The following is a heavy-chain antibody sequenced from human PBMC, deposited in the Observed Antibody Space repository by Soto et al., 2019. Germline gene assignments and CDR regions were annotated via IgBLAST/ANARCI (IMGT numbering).Heavy chain of an antibody. CDR3: AKNQGVELVPLATVDWFDP. J-gene: IGHJ5*02. D-gene: IGHD1-26*01. V-gene: IGHV3-23*01. CDR1: GFICENFG. CDR2: ISGSGFKK. Sequence: GGSLRLSCAASGFICENFGMSWVRQAPGKGLEWISSISGSGFKKYYADSVKGRFTISRDNSKSTVYLELNNLSAEDTAVYHCAKNQGVELVPLATVDWFDPWGQGSVVTVSS.